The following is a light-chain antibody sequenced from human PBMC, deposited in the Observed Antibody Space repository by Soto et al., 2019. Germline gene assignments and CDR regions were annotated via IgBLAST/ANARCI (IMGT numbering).Light chain of an antibody. J-gene: IGLJ1*01. Sequence: QSVLTQPPSVSGAPGQRVTISCTGSSSNIGAGYDVHWYQQLPGAAPKLLIYGNNNRPSGVPDRFSGSKSGNTASLTISGLQAADEVDYYCSLYTSENTDVFGTGTKLTVL. CDR3: SLYTSENTDV. CDR1: SSNIGAGYD. CDR2: GNN. V-gene: IGLV1-40*01.